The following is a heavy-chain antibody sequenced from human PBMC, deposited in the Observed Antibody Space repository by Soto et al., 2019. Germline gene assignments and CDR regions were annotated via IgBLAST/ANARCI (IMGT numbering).Heavy chain of an antibody. Sequence: PSETLSLTCTVSGEYISGGYHGAWIRQPPGKGLEWIASIFHTGTTYYNPSFKSRVTTSVDTSANQFALKLNPVTAADSAVYFCARTDNVGSYPYLGQGSLVTVSS. J-gene: IGHJ4*02. CDR1: GEYISGGYH. CDR2: IFHTGTT. CDR3: ARTDNVGSYPY. V-gene: IGHV4-38-2*02. D-gene: IGHD2-15*01.